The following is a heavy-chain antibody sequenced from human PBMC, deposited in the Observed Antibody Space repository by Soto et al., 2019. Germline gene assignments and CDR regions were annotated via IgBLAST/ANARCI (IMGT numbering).Heavy chain of an antibody. CDR2: INPSGGST. CDR3: ARVGYCSSTSCYHWFDP. D-gene: IGHD2-2*01. V-gene: IGHV1-46*01. Sequence: ASVKVSCEASGYTFTSYYIHWVRQAPGQGLEWMGIINPSGGSTSYAQKFQGRVTMTRDTSTSTVYMELSSLRSEDTAVYYCARVGYCSSTSCYHWFDPWGQGTLVTVSS. J-gene: IGHJ5*02. CDR1: GYTFTSYY.